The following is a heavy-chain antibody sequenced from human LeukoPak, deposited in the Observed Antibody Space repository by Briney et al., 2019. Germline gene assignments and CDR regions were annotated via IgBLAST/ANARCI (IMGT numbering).Heavy chain of an antibody. CDR3: ATYRWLGD. V-gene: IGHV3-11*01. CDR2: IGPSGRTT. D-gene: IGHD5-18*01. J-gene: IGHJ4*02. CDR1: GFTFRDYY. Sequence: GGSLRLSCAASGFTFRDYYMSGIHQAPGKGLEWISCIGPSGRTTFYADSVKGRFTISRDNGKNSVYLQMNSLRAEDTAMYYCATYRWLGDWGQGTLVTVSS.